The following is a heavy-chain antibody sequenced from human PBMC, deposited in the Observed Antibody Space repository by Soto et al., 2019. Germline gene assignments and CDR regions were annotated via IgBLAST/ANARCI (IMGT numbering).Heavy chain of an antibody. Sequence: ASVKVSCKASGYTFTSYDINWVRQATGQGLEWMGWMNPNGGNTGYAQKFQGRVTMTRNTSISTAYMELSSLRSEDTAVYYCARVGRAYYYYYMDVWGKGTTVTVSS. J-gene: IGHJ6*03. CDR1: GYTFTSYD. CDR2: MNPNGGNT. CDR3: ARVGRAYYYYYMDV. D-gene: IGHD1-1*01. V-gene: IGHV1-8*01.